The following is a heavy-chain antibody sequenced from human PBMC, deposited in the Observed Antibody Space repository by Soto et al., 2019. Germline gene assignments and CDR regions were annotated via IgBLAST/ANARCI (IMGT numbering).Heavy chain of an antibody. J-gene: IGHJ3*02. CDR3: ARAELRFHARGAFDI. CDR1: GYTFTSYY. V-gene: IGHV1-46*01. Sequence: ASVNVSCKASGYTFTSYYMHWVRQAPGQGLEWMGIINPSGGSTSYAQKFQGRVTMTRDTSTSTVYMELSSLRSEDTAVYYCARAELRFHARGAFDIWGQGTMVTVSS. CDR2: INPSGGST.